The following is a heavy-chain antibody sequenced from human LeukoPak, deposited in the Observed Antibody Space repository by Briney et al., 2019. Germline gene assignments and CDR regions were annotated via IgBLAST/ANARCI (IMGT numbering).Heavy chain of an antibody. J-gene: IGHJ3*01. V-gene: IGHV1-18*01. CDR3: ARARDTSGWYLDAFGV. CDR2: ISTYNGNA. CDR1: GYTFNRYG. D-gene: IGHD6-19*01. Sequence: GASVKVSFKASGYTFNRYGLSWVRQAPGQGREWVGWISTYNGNAHYAQKLQGRVTMTIDTSTSTAYMELRSLRSDDTAVYYCARARDTSGWYLDAFGVWGQGTLVTVSS.